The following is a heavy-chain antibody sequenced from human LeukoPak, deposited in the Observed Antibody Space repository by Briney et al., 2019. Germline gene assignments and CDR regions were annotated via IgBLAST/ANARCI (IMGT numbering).Heavy chain of an antibody. D-gene: IGHD5-12*01. Sequence: PGGSLRLSCAASGFTFSSYAMHWVRQAPGRGLEWVAVISYDGSNKYYADSVKGRFTISRDNSKNTAYLQMNSLKTEDTAVYYCTRPSGRGYSGYDTYYYYMDVWGKGTTVTVSS. CDR1: GFTFSSYA. CDR2: ISYDGSNK. CDR3: TRPSGRGYSGYDTYYYYMDV. V-gene: IGHV3-30*04. J-gene: IGHJ6*03.